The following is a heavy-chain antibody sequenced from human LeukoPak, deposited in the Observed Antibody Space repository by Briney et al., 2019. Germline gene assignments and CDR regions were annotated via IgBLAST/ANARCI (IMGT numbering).Heavy chain of an antibody. Sequence: ASVKVSCKASGGTFSSYAISWVRQAPGQGLEWMGGIIPIFGTANYAQKFQGRVTITADESTSTAYMELSSLRSEDTAVYYCARGGLVGGSGSYDHWGQGTLVTVSS. D-gene: IGHD3-10*01. CDR1: GGTFSSYA. J-gene: IGHJ4*02. CDR2: IIPIFGTA. CDR3: ARGGLVGGSGSYDH. V-gene: IGHV1-69*13.